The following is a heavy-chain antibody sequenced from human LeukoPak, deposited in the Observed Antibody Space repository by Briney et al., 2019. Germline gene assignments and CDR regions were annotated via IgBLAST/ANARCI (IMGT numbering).Heavy chain of an antibody. CDR2: ISYDGSNK. CDR3: AKGLNYYDSSGYYYSPYYFDY. CDR1: GFTFSSYG. D-gene: IGHD3-22*01. V-gene: IGHV3-30*18. Sequence: GGSLRLSCAASGFTFSSYGMHWVRQAPGKGLEWVAVISYDGSNKYYADSVKGRFTISRDNSKNTLYLQMNSLGAEDTAVYYCAKGLNYYDSSGYYYSPYYFDYWGQGTLVTVSS. J-gene: IGHJ4*02.